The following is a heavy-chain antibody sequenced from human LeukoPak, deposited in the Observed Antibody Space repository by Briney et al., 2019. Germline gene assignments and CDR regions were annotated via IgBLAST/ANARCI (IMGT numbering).Heavy chain of an antibody. D-gene: IGHD2-21*02. Sequence: PSETLSLTCTVSGGSIRSGDYYSSWIRQPPGKGLEWIGYIYYSGITYYNPSLKSRVTISVDTSKNQFSLKLSSVTAADTAVYYCARGVTAIWGAFDIWGQGTMVTVSS. CDR3: ARGVTAIWGAFDI. CDR1: GGSIRSGDYY. V-gene: IGHV4-30-4*01. J-gene: IGHJ3*02. CDR2: IYYSGIT.